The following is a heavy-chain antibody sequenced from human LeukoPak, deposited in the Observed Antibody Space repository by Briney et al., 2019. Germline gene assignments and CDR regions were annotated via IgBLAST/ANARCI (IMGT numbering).Heavy chain of an antibody. CDR3: ARGGAVVAASDNWFDP. Sequence: GGSLRPSCAASGLTFSSYGMSWVRQPPGKGREWVSSISGSGGSTYYADSVKGPFTISRANAKKSLYLQMNSLRAEDTAVYYCARGGAVVAASDNWFDPWGQGTLVTVSS. CDR2: ISGSGGST. J-gene: IGHJ5*02. CDR1: GLTFSSYG. D-gene: IGHD2-15*01. V-gene: IGHV3-23*01.